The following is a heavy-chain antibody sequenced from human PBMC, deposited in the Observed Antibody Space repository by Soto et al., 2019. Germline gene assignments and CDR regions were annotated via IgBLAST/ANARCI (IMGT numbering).Heavy chain of an antibody. CDR2: IIPIFGTA. J-gene: IGHJ4*02. D-gene: IGHD2-15*01. V-gene: IGHV1-69*13. CDR1: GGTFSSYA. CDR3: ARSLYCSGGSCQTPGYFDY. Sequence: GASVKVSCKASGGTFSSYAISWVRQAPGQGLEWMGGIIPIFGTANYAQKFQGRVTITADESTSTAYMELSSLRSEDTAVYYCARSLYCSGGSCQTPGYFDYWGQGTLVTVSS.